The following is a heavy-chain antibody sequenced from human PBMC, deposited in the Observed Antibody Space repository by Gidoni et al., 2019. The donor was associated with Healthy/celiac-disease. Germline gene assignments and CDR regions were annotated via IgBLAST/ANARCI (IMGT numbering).Heavy chain of an antibody. J-gene: IGHJ6*03. CDR3: ARTDFWSGSPYYYYYMDV. CDR1: GVTFSSYA. CDR2: IIPIFGTA. D-gene: IGHD3-3*01. Sequence: HVPLVQSAAEVKKHGSSVQVSCKASGVTFSSYAISWVRQAPGQGLEWMGGIIPIFGTANYAQKFQGRVTITADKSSSTAYMELSSLRSEDTAVYYCARTDFWSGSPYYYYYMDVWGKGTTVTVSS. V-gene: IGHV1-69*06.